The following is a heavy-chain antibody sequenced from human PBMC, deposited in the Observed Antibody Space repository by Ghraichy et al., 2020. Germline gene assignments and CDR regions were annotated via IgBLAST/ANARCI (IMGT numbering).Heavy chain of an antibody. D-gene: IGHD6-13*01. CDR1: GFTFSDYY. Sequence: GGSLRLSCAASGFTFSDYYMSWIRQAPGKGLEWVSYISNSSSYTNYADSVKGRFTISRDNAKNSLYLQMNSLRAEDTAVYYCARGRRYSSSWYDYWGQGTLVTVSS. CDR2: ISNSSSYT. J-gene: IGHJ4*02. CDR3: ARGRRYSSSWYDY. V-gene: IGHV3-11*06.